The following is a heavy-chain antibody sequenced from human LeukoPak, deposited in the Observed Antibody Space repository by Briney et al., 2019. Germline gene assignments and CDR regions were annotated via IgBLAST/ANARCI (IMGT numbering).Heavy chain of an antibody. J-gene: IGHJ4*02. V-gene: IGHV3-30*18. D-gene: IGHD3-10*01. CDR2: ISYDGSDK. Sequence: PRRSLRLSCVGSVFTFSTSAIHWVRHAPAKGLESGANISYDGSDKYYADSVKGRFTISRDNSKNTLYLQMNSLRAEDTAVYYCAKDIRNDRFGGPGKYWGQGTLVTVSS. CDR1: VFTFSTSA. CDR3: AKDIRNDRFGGPGKY.